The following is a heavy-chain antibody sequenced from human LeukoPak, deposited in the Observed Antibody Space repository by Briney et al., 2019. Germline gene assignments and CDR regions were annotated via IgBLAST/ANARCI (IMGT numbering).Heavy chain of an antibody. CDR3: ARGGIAAPGGDYYFDY. V-gene: IGHV4-61*01. CDR1: GGSVSNGSYY. D-gene: IGHD6-13*01. Sequence: SETLSLTCTVSGGSVSNGSYYWSWIRQPPGKGLEWIGYIYYSGSTNYNPSLKSRVTISVDTSKNQFSRKLSSVTAADTAVYYCARGGIAAPGGDYYFDYWGQGTLVTVSS. J-gene: IGHJ4*02. CDR2: IYYSGST.